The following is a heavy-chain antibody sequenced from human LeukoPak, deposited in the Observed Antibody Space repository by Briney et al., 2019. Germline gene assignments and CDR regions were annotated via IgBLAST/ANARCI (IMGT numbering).Heavy chain of an antibody. CDR3: ARDQRLNWFDP. CDR2: IYYSGST. CDR1: GGSISSYY. D-gene: IGHD6-19*01. V-gene: IGHV4-59*01. Sequence: SETLSLTCTVSGGSISSYYWSWIRQPPGKGLEWIGYIYYSGSTNYNPSLKSRVTISVDTSKNQFSLKLSSVTAADTAAYYCARDQRLNWFDPWGQGTLVTVSS. J-gene: IGHJ5*02.